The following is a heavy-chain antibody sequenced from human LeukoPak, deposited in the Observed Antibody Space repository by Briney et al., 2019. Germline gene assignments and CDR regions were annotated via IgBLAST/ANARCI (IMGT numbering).Heavy chain of an antibody. CDR3: AKDPRVGSRVATPCH. CDR2: ISGSGGST. CDR1: GFTFTSYA. Sequence: GGSLRLSCAASGFTFTSYAMSWVRQAPGKGLEWVSAISGSGGSTYYADSVKGRFTISRDNSKGTLFLQMNSLRDEDTAVYYCAKDPRVGSRVATPCHWGQGTLVTVSS. J-gene: IGHJ4*02. D-gene: IGHD5-24*01. V-gene: IGHV3-23*01.